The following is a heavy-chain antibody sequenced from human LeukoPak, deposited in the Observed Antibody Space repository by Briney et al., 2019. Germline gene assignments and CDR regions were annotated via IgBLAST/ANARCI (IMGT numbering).Heavy chain of an antibody. CDR3: AKWGDYDVFTGYYDADY. CDR2: ITGSGGST. D-gene: IGHD3-9*01. Sequence: PGASLRLSCAASGFTFSNYAMSWVRQAPGKGREGVSAITGSGGSTYYANSVEGRFTISRANSKNTLYLQMNSLRAEDTAIYSCAKWGDYDVFTGYYDADYWGQGTLVTVSS. J-gene: IGHJ4*02. V-gene: IGHV3-23*01. CDR1: GFTFSNYA.